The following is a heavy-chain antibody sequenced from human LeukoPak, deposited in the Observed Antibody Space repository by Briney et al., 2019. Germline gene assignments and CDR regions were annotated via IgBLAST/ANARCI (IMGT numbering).Heavy chain of an antibody. D-gene: IGHD1-26*01. CDR1: GGTFSSYA. J-gene: IGHJ4*02. Sequence: ASVKVSCKASGGTFSSYAISWVRQAPGQGLEWMGGIIPIFGTANYAQKFQGRVTMTEDTSTDTAYMELSSLRSEDTAVYYCATVRAPFDYWGQGTLVTVSS. CDR3: ATVRAPFDY. CDR2: IIPIFGTA. V-gene: IGHV1-69*06.